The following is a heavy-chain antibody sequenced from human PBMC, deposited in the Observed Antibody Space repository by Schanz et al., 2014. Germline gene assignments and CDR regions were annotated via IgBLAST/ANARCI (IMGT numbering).Heavy chain of an antibody. CDR3: ASVIGTPSAHFYGMDV. Sequence: EMQLVESGGGLIQPGGSLRLSCAASGFTVTSYYMSWVRQAPGKGLEWVSVIYSGDNTYYADSVKGRFTISRDNSKNTVYLQMNSLRAEDTAVYFCASVIGTPSAHFYGMDVWGQGTTVTVSS. CDR1: GFTVTSYY. CDR2: IYSGDNT. J-gene: IGHJ6*02. V-gene: IGHV3-53*01. D-gene: IGHD1-7*01.